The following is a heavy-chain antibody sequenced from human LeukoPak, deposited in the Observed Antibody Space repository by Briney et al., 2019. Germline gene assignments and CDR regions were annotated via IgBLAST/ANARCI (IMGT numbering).Heavy chain of an antibody. CDR2: ISYERSNK. Sequence: RGSLKLSCAASGLTFSSYGKHWVRQAPGKGLELVGAISYERSNKYYANCEKDRITIYSENSMKTLYLQMNNLTGKETAVYYCARDGEEVVATIIGYNFDYWGQGTLVTVSS. D-gene: IGHD5-12*01. V-gene: IGHV3-33*05. CDR3: ARDGEEVVATIIGYNFDY. CDR1: GLTFSSYG. J-gene: IGHJ4*02.